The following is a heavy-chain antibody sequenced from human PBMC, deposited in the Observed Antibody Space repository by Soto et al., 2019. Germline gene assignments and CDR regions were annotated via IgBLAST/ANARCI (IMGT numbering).Heavy chain of an antibody. J-gene: IGHJ4*02. Sequence: EVQLVESGGGLIHPGGSLRLSCAASGFNVNSDYMNWVRQTPEKGLEWVASIYSGETTYYADSVRGRFTISSDKSKNTLYFQLSSLRIEDTAVYYCTRDGRGLGRLSLFEYWGQGVLVTVSS. V-gene: IGHV3-53*01. CDR1: GFNVNSDY. CDR2: IYSGETT. D-gene: IGHD2-21*02. CDR3: TRDGRGLGRLSLFEY.